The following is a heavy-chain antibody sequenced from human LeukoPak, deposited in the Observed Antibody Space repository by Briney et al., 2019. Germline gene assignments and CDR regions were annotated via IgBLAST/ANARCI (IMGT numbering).Heavy chain of an antibody. D-gene: IGHD4-17*01. CDR1: EYTFTGYF. CDR2: INPNSGGT. Sequence: ASVKVSCKASEYTFTGYFMHWVRQAPGQGLEWMGWINPNSGGTNYAQKFQGRVTMTRDMSISTVYMELSSLRSDDTAVYYCATGDDYFDYWGQGTLVTVSS. CDR3: ATGDDYFDY. J-gene: IGHJ4*02. V-gene: IGHV1-2*02.